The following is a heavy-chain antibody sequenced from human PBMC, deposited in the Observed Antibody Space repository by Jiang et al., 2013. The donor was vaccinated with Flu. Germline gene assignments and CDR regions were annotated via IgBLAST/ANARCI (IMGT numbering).Heavy chain of an antibody. J-gene: IGHJ2*01. D-gene: IGHD5-24*01. V-gene: IGHV1-69*01. CDR2: IIPIFGTA. CDR3: ARRFRRDGYNYDWYFDL. CDR1: GGTFSSYA. Sequence: SGAEVKKPGSSVKVSCKASGGTFSSYAISWVRQAPGQGLEWMGGIIPIFGTANYAQKFQGRVTITADESTSTAYVELSSLRSEDTAVYYCARRFRRDGYNYDWYFDLWGRGTLVTVSS.